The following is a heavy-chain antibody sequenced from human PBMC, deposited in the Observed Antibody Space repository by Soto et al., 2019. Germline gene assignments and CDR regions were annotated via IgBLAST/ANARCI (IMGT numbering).Heavy chain of an antibody. Sequence: HPGGSLRLSCVASGFTFSNFGMHRVRQAPGKGLEWVASIGYDGVKKHYTDSVKGRFTISRDNSNKKMYPQMNGLRVDDTALYYCAKDEWAAAGGDSEVLTFYYYGMDVWGQGTPVTVSS. J-gene: IGHJ6*02. CDR1: GFTFSNFG. CDR2: IGYDGVKK. D-gene: IGHD2-21*02. CDR3: AKDEWAAAGGDSEVLTFYYYGMDV. V-gene: IGHV3-30*02.